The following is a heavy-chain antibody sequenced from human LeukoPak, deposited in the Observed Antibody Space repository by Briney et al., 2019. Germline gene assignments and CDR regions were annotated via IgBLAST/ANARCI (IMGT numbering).Heavy chain of an antibody. V-gene: IGHV4-34*01. CDR2: INHSGST. CDR3: ARGINYDFWSGSPKNWFDP. Sequence: SETLSLTCAVYGGSFSGYYWSWIRQPPGKGLEWIGEINHSGSTNYNPSLKSRVTISVDTSKNQFSLKLSSVTAADTAVYYCARGINYDFWSGSPKNWFDPWGQGTLVTVSS. CDR1: GGSFSGYY. D-gene: IGHD3-3*01. J-gene: IGHJ5*02.